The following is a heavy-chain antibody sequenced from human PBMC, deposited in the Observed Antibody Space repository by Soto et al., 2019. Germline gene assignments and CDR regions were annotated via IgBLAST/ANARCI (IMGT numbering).Heavy chain of an antibody. CDR2: ISAYNGNT. Sequence: ASVKVSCKASGYTFTSYCISWVRQAPGQGLEWMGWISAYNGNTNYAQKLQGRVTMTTDTSTSTAYMELRSLRSDDTAVYYCARDGIQQYYDFWSGYTYYYYMDVWGKGTTVTVSS. CDR3: ARDGIQQYYDFWSGYTYYYYMDV. D-gene: IGHD3-3*01. V-gene: IGHV1-18*01. CDR1: GYTFTSYC. J-gene: IGHJ6*03.